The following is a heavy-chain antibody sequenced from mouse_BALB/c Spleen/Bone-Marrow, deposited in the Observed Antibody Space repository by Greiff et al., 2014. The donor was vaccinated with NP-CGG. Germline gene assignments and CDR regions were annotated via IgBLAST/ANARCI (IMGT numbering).Heavy chain of an antibody. CDR3: ARGTARAMMDY. Sequence: QVTLKESGTELVKPGASVKLSCKASGYTLTSYWIHWVKQRPGQGLEWIGEIHPSNGRTNYSEKFKTKATLAVDKSSTTAHMQLRSLTSEDSAVYYCARGTARAMMDYWGQGTSVTVSS. V-gene: IGHV1S81*02. D-gene: IGHD3-2*01. J-gene: IGHJ4*01. CDR1: GYTLTSYW. CDR2: IHPSNGRT.